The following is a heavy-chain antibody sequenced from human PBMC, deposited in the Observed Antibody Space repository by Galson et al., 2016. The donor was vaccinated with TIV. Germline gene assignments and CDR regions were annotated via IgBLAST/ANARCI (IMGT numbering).Heavy chain of an antibody. CDR3: AQLVRKCGMTRCYGDHVDY. V-gene: IGHV1-8*01. CDR2: MNPNSGNT. D-gene: IGHD2-2*01. CDR1: GHTFTSYD. J-gene: IGHJ4*02. Sequence: SVKVSCKASGHTFTSYDMNWVRQAPGQGLERMGWMNPNSGNTGSTQKFQGRVTMTRDTSVSTAYMELTNLRSEDTAVYFCAQLVRKCGMTRCYGDHVDYWGQGTLVTVSS.